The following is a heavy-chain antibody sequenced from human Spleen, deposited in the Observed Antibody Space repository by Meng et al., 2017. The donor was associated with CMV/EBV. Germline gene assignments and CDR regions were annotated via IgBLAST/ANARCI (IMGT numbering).Heavy chain of an antibody. D-gene: IGHD6-19*01. V-gene: IGHV1-46*01. Sequence: ASVKVSCKASGYTFTSYYMHWVRQAPGQGLEWMGIINPSGGSTSYAQKFQGRVTMTRGTSTSTVYMELSSLRSEDTAVYYCATCQYTSGWSTYYYYGMDVWGQGTTVTVSS. CDR2: INPSGGST. J-gene: IGHJ6*02. CDR1: GYTFTSYY. CDR3: ATCQYTSGWSTYYYYGMDV.